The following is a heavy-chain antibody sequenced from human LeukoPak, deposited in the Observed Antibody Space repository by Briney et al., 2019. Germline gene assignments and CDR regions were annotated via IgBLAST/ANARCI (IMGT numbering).Heavy chain of an antibody. CDR3: AVRGVHKFDAFDI. CDR2: IYPGDSDT. Sequence: GESLKISCKGSGYSFTNYWIGWVRQMPGNGLEWMGIIYPGDSDTAYSPSLQGQVTISADKSLSTAYLQWSSLKASDTAMYYCAVRGVHKFDAFDIWGQGTMVTVSS. V-gene: IGHV5-51*01. D-gene: IGHD3-10*02. J-gene: IGHJ3*02. CDR1: GYSFTNYW.